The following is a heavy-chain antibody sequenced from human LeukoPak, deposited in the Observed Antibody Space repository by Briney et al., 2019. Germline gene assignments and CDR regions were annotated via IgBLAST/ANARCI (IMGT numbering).Heavy chain of an antibody. CDR2: ISYDGSNK. D-gene: IGHD6-19*01. CDR3: ARERGYSSGWGAFDI. CDR1: GFTFSSHG. J-gene: IGHJ3*02. Sequence: PGRSLRLSCAASGFTFSSHGMHWVRQAPGKGLEWVAIISYDGSNKYYADSVKGRFTISRDNAKKSLYLQMNSLRAEDTAVYYCARERGYSSGWGAFDIWGQGTMVTVSS. V-gene: IGHV3-30*03.